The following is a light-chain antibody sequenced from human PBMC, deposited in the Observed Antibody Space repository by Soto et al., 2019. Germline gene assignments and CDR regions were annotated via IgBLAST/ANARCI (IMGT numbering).Light chain of an antibody. J-gene: IGKJ1*01. CDR2: WAS. Sequence: DIVMTQSPDSLAVSLGERTTINCKSSQNDLYSSNNKNYLAWYQQKPGQPPKLLIYWASTRESGVPDRFSGSGSGTDFTLTISTLQAEDVAVYYCQQYYSTPWTFGQGTKVEIK. CDR1: QNDLYSSNNKNY. CDR3: QQYYSTPWT. V-gene: IGKV4-1*01.